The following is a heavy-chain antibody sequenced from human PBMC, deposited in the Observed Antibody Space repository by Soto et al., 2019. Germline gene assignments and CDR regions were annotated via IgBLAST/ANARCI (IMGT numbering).Heavy chain of an antibody. CDR1: GSTFSSYG. J-gene: IGHJ4*02. Sequence: GGSLRLSCAASGSTFSSYGMHWVRQAPGKGLGWVAGISYDGSNKCYADSVKGRFTISRDNSKNTLYLQMNSLRAEDTAVYYCANDYDYWGQGTLVTVSS. V-gene: IGHV3-30*18. CDR3: ANDYDY. CDR2: ISYDGSNK.